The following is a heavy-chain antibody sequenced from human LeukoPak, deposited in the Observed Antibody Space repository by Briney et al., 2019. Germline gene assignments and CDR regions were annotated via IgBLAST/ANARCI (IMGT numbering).Heavy chain of an antibody. CDR2: ISGGGGST. CDR3: AKEEGIINSGNVDY. J-gene: IGHJ4*02. CDR1: GLTLGSYA. V-gene: IGHV3-23*01. D-gene: IGHD1-14*01. Sequence: GGSLRLSCAASGLTLGSYAMSWARQPPGKGREWVAAISGGGGSTYYADSVKGRFTISRDNSKTTLYLQMNSLRAEDTAVCYCAKEEGIINSGNVDYWGQGTLVTVSS.